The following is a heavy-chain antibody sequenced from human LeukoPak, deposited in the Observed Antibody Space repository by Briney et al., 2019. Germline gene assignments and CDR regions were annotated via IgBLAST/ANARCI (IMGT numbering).Heavy chain of an antibody. D-gene: IGHD3-16*02. V-gene: IGHV4-31*03. CDR3: ARSNDYVWGSYLYYYYYMDV. J-gene: IGHJ6*03. Sequence: SQTLSLTCTVSGGSISSGGYYWSWIRQHPGKGLEWIGYIYYSGSTYHNPSLKSRVTISVDTSKNQFSLKLSSVTAADTAVYYCARSNDYVWGSYLYYYYYMDVWGKGTTVTVSS. CDR1: GGSISSGGYY. CDR2: IYYSGST.